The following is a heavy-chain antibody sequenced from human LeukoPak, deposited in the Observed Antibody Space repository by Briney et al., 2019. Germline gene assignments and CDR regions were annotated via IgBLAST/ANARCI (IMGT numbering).Heavy chain of an antibody. V-gene: IGHV3-48*01. J-gene: IGHJ4*02. CDR1: GFTFSSYS. Sequence: GGSLRLSCAASGFTFSSYSMNWVRQAPGKGLEWVSYISSSSSNMYYADSVKGRFTISRGSAKNSLYLQMNSLRAEDTAVYYCAREYSSSSGRSFDYWGQGTLVIVSS. CDR2: ISSSSSNM. D-gene: IGHD6-6*01. CDR3: AREYSSSSGRSFDY.